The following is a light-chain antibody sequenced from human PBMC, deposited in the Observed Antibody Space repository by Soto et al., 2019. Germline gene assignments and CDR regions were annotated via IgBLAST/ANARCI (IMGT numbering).Light chain of an antibody. CDR3: QQGYSPPYT. CDR2: ATY. CDR1: QSISTF. Sequence: DIQMTQSPSSLSASVGDRVTITCRASQSISTFLNWYQQKPGTAPKLLISATYTLQSGVPSRLSGSGSGTYFTLTISSLQPEDFATYLCQQGYSPPYTFGQGTKLEIK. J-gene: IGKJ2*01. V-gene: IGKV1-39*01.